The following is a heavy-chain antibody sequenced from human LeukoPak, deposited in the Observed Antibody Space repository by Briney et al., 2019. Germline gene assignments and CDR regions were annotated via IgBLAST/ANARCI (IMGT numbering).Heavy chain of an antibody. CDR2: IIPMYHTP. CDR3: ARDLEL. J-gene: IGHJ5*02. CDR1: GGSFSNYG. Sequence: SVKVSCTSSGGSFSNYGISWVRKAPGQGLEWMGGIIPMYHTPTYAQNFQGRVIITADESTRTAYMELSSLRSDDTAVYYCARDLELWGQGTLVAVSS. V-gene: IGHV1-69*13.